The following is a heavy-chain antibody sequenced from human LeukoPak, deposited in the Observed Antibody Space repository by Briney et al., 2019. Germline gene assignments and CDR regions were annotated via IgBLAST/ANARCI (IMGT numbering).Heavy chain of an antibody. CDR2: IKQDGSEK. CDR3: ATSGYNFDY. CDR1: GVMFPSYW. V-gene: IGHV3-7*05. D-gene: IGHD5-18*01. J-gene: IGHJ4*02. Sequence: GGSLRLSCAASGVMFPSYWMSWVRQTPGKGLEWVANIKQDGSEKHYVDSVKGRFAISRDNAKDSLYLQMNSLRIEDTAVYYCATSGYNFDYWGQGTLVTVSS.